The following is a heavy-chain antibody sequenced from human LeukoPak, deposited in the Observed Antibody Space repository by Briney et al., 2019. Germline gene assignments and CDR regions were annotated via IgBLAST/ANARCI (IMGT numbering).Heavy chain of an antibody. CDR1: GFTFSTYG. CDR3: AYTSDWSLGC. D-gene: IGHD3-9*01. V-gene: IGHV3-30*02. J-gene: IGHJ4*02. CDR2: IRYDGSNK. Sequence: GGSLRLSCAASGFTFSTYGMHWVRQAPGKGLEWVAFIRYDGSNKYYADSVKGRFTISRDNSKSTLYLQMNSLRAEDTAVYYCAYTSDWSLGCWGQGTLVTVSS.